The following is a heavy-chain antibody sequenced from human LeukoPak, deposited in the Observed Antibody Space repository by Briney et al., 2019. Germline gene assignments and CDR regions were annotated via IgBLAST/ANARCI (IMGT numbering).Heavy chain of an antibody. J-gene: IGHJ3*02. D-gene: IGHD3-22*01. V-gene: IGHV4-59*12. CDR1: GDSISSYY. CDR3: ARVWRSYYDSSGYYYDSGFHI. Sequence: SETLSLTCTVSGDSISSYYCSWIRQPPGKGLEWIGYIYYSGSTSYNPSLKSRVTISVDTSKNQFSLKLSSVTAADTAVYYCARVWRSYYDSSGYYYDSGFHIWGQGTMVTVSS. CDR2: IYYSGST.